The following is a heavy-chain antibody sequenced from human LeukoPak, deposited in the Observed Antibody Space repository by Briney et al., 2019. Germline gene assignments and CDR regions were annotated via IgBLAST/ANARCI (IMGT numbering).Heavy chain of an antibody. Sequence: PSETLSLTCTVSGGSISSYYWSWIRQPPGKGLEWIGEIYHSGSTNYNPSLKSRVTISVDTSKNQFSLRLSSVTAADTAVYYSARLASGSYGPLTPFDYWGQGTLVTVSS. CDR2: IYHSGST. V-gene: IGHV4-59*08. D-gene: IGHD1-26*01. J-gene: IGHJ4*02. CDR3: ARLASGSYGPLTPFDY. CDR1: GGSISSYY.